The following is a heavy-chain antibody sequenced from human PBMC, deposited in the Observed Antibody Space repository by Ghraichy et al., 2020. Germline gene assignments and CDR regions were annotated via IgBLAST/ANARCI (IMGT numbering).Heavy chain of an antibody. D-gene: IGHD3-9*01. CDR1: GGSISSYY. J-gene: IGHJ3*02. CDR3: ARVSVRSYDILTGYYNADDAFDI. CDR2: IYYSRST. Sequence: SQTLSLTCTVSGGSISSYYWSWIRQPPGKGLEWIGYIYYSRSTNYNPSLKSRVTISVDTSKNQFSLKLSSVTAADTAVYYCARVSVRSYDILTGYYNADDAFDIWGQGTMVTVSS. V-gene: IGHV4-59*01.